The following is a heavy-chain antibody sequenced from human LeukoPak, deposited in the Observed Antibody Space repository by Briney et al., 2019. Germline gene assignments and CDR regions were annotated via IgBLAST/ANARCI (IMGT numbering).Heavy chain of an antibody. J-gene: IGHJ6*02. CDR2: INHSGST. CDR3: ARGSPATTVISANYYGMDV. V-gene: IGHV4-34*01. D-gene: IGHD4-17*01. Sequence: SETLSLTCAVYGGSFSGYYWNWIRQPPGKGLEWIGEINHSGSTNYNPSLKSRLTISVDTSKNQFSLKLSSVTAADTAVYYCARGSPATTVISANYYGMDVWGQGTTVTVSS. CDR1: GGSFSGYY.